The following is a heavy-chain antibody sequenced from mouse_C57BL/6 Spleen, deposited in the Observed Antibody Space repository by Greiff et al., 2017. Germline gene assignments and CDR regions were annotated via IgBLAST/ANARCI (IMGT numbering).Heavy chain of an antibody. CDR2: IDPSDSYT. D-gene: IGHD1-1*01. CDR3: ARAEYYYGSGLYYFDY. Sequence: QVQLQQPGAELVKPGASVKLSCKASGYTFTSYWMQWVKQRPGQGLEWIGEIDPSDSYTNYNQKFKGKATLTVDTSSSTAYMQLSSLTSEDSAVYYCARAEYYYGSGLYYFDYWGQGTTLTVSS. V-gene: IGHV1-50*01. CDR1: GYTFTSYW. J-gene: IGHJ2*01.